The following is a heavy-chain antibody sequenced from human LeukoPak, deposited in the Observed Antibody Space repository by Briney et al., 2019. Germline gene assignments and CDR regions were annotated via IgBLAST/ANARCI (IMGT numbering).Heavy chain of an antibody. V-gene: IGHV4-59*01. J-gene: IGHJ4*02. D-gene: IGHD2-2*01. Sequence: SETLSLTCTVSGGSISSYYWSWVRQPPGKGLEWVGCIYYSGSTNYNPSLKSRVTISVDTSKNQFSLKLSSVTAADTAVYYCAREVVPAAGGFDYWGQGTLVTVSS. CDR2: IYYSGST. CDR3: AREVVPAAGGFDY. CDR1: GGSISSYY.